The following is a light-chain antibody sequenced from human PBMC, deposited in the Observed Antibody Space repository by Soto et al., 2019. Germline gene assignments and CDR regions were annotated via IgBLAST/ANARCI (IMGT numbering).Light chain of an antibody. CDR3: QQSYMDPIT. J-gene: IGKJ5*01. Sequence: IQMTQSPSSLSASVGDRVTITCRASQGISTYLNWYQKKPGKAPNLLIYDASRLQSGVPSRFSGSGGGTDFTLSISSVQPEDFATYFCQQSYMDPITFGQGTRLEIK. CDR1: QGISTY. CDR2: DAS. V-gene: IGKV1-39*01.